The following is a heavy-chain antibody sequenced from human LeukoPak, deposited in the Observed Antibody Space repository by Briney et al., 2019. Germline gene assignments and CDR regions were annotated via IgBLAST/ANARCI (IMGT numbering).Heavy chain of an antibody. V-gene: IGHV4-4*02. Sequence: SVTLSPTCAVSGGAISSSYWWGWVRQPPGKGLEWIGTTYHSGTSYYNPSLKSRVTISVDTSKNQLSLKLNSVTVADTAEYYCACSAQYSYYYYMDVWGKGTTVTLSS. CDR1: GGAISSSYW. D-gene: IGHD6-25*01. CDR2: TYHSGTS. J-gene: IGHJ6*03. CDR3: ACSAQYSYYYYMDV.